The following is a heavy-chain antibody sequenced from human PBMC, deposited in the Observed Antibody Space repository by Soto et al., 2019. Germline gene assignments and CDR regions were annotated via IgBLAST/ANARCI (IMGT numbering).Heavy chain of an antibody. CDR2: ISGSGGSA. J-gene: IGHJ6*02. V-gene: IGHV3-23*01. CDR3: AKYYDFWSGYLPGYGMDV. CDR1: GFTFSSYA. Sequence: GGSLRLSCAASGFTFSSYAMSWVRQAPGKGLEWVSAISGSGGSAYYADSVKGRFTISRDNSKNTLYLQMNSLRAEDTAVYYCAKYYDFWSGYLPGYGMDVWGQGTTVTVSS. D-gene: IGHD3-3*01.